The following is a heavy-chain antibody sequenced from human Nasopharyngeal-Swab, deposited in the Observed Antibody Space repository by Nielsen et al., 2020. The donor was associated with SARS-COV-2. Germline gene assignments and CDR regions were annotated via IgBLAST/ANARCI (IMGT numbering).Heavy chain of an antibody. J-gene: IGHJ6*02. V-gene: IGHV1-18*01. CDR3: ASDKEAGYYYYYGMDV. D-gene: IGHD6-13*01. Sequence: ASVKVSCKASGYTFTSYGISWVRQATEQGLEWMGWISAYNGNTNYAQKLQGRVTMTTDTSTSTAYMELRSLRSDDTAVYYCASDKEAGYYYYYGMDVWGQGTTVTVSS. CDR2: ISAYNGNT. CDR1: GYTFTSYG.